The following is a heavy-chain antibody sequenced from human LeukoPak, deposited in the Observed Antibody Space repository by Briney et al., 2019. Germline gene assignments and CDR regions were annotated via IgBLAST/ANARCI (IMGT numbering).Heavy chain of an antibody. J-gene: IGHJ4*02. D-gene: IGHD6-13*01. CDR2: INPNSGDT. CDR1: GYTFTGYY. CDR3: ARGGARSWYYFDY. V-gene: IGHV1-2*07. Sequence: GASVKVSCKASGYTFTGYYMHWVRQAPGQGLEWMGWINPNSGDTNYAHKFQGRVTITRDTSISTAYMELSRLRSDDTAVYYCARGGARSWYYFDYWGQGTLVSVSS.